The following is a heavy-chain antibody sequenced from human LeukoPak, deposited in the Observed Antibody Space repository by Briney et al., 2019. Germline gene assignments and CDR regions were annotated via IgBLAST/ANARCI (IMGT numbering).Heavy chain of an antibody. CDR3: ARSSGNVDY. D-gene: IGHD3-10*01. Sequence: GGSLRLSCAASGFTFSSYWMTWVRKAPGKGLEWVANIKRDGSEKYYVDSVKGRFTISRDNAKNSLYLQMNSLRAEDTAVYYCARSSGNVDYWGQGTLVTVSS. V-gene: IGHV3-7*01. CDR2: IKRDGSEK. J-gene: IGHJ4*02. CDR1: GFTFSSYW.